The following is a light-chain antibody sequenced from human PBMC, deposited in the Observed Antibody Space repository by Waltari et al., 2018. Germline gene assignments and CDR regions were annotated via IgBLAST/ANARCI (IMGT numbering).Light chain of an antibody. V-gene: IGLV2-23*02. CDR3: SSYAGGVYV. CDR2: EVT. Sequence: QSAPTQPASVSGSPGQSLTVSCTGSSRDGGRYNFVSWYQHHPGNAPKLIIYEVTKRPSGVSDRFSGSKSGNTASLTISGLQTDDEADYYCSSYAGGVYVFGTGTTVTVL. J-gene: IGLJ1*01. CDR1: SRDGGRYNF.